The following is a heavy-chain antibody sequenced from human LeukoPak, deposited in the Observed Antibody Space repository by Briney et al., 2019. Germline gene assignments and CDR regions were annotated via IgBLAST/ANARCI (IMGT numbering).Heavy chain of an antibody. Sequence: ASVKVSCKASGYTFTGYYMHWVRQAPGQGLEWMGWINPNSGDTNYAQKFQGRVTMTRDTSISTAYMELSRLRSDDTAVYYCARDRLLVPAAYFDIWGQGTMVTVSS. V-gene: IGHV1-2*02. CDR2: INPNSGDT. D-gene: IGHD2-2*01. CDR1: GYTFTGYY. J-gene: IGHJ3*02. CDR3: ARDRLLVPAAYFDI.